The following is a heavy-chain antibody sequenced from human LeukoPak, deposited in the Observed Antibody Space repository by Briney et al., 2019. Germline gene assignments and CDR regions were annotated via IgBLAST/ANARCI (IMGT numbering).Heavy chain of an antibody. CDR3: ARDHGSSWYYYGMDV. V-gene: IGHV4-59*01. CDR1: GGSISSYY. Sequence: SETLSLTCTVSGGSISSYYWSWIRQPPGKGLEWIGYIYYSGSTNYNPSLKSRVTISVDTSKNQFSLKLSSVTAAGTAVYYCARDHGSSWYYYGMDVWGQGTTVTVSS. CDR2: IYYSGST. D-gene: IGHD6-13*01. J-gene: IGHJ6*02.